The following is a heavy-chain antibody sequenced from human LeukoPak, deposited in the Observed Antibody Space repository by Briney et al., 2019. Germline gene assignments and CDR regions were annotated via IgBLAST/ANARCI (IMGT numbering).Heavy chain of an antibody. J-gene: IGHJ4*02. Sequence: GGSLRLSCAASGFPFNAYWMTWVRQAPGKGLEWVANIKQDGSKKSYVDSVKGRFTISRDNAKNSLYLQMNSLRAEDTAIYYCTRVGYIDEGIDYWGQGTLVTVSS. V-gene: IGHV3-7*04. CDR3: TRVGYIDEGIDY. CDR1: GFPFNAYW. D-gene: IGHD5-24*01. CDR2: IKQDGSKK.